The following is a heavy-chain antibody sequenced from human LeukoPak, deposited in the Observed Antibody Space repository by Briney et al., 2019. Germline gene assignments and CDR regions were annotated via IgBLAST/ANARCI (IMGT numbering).Heavy chain of an antibody. CDR1: GYSISSGYY. V-gene: IGHV4-4*07. D-gene: IGHD6-13*01. CDR3: ARGFRSSSWYVDYYYYMDV. Sequence: SETLSLTCTVSGYSISSGYYWSWIRQPAGKGLEWIGRIYTSGSTNYNPSLKSRVTMSVDTSKNQFSLKLSSVTAADTAVYYCARGFRSSSWYVDYYYYMDVWGKGTTVTISS. J-gene: IGHJ6*03. CDR2: IYTSGST.